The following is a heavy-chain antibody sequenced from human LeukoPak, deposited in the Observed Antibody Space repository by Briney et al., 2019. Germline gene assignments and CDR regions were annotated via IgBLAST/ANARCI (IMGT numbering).Heavy chain of an antibody. CDR3: ARDLYSGYDAGGDYYYYYYMDV. CDR1: GFTFSDYY. CDR2: ISSSGSTI. Sequence: GGSLRLSCAASGFTFSDYYMSWIRQAPGKGLEWVSYISSSGSTIYYADSVKDRFTISRDNAKNSLYLQMNSLRAEDTAVYYCARDLYSGYDAGGDYYYYYYMDVWGKGTTVTVSS. V-gene: IGHV3-11*01. D-gene: IGHD5-12*01. J-gene: IGHJ6*03.